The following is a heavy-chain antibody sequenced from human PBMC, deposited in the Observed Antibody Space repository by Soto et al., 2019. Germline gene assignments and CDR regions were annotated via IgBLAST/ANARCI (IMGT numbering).Heavy chain of an antibody. V-gene: IGHV4-39*01. CDR2: IYYSGTT. CDR1: GGSISSSSYY. J-gene: IGHJ6*02. Sequence: PSKTLSLTCTVSGGSISSSSYYWGWIRQPPGKGLEWIGSIYYSGTTFYNPSLKRRVTISVDTSRNQFSLKLSSVTAADTAVYYCERHSYGSGSYYNPNYSYYGMDVWGQGTTVTVSS. D-gene: IGHD3-10*01. CDR3: ERHSYGSGSYYNPNYSYYGMDV.